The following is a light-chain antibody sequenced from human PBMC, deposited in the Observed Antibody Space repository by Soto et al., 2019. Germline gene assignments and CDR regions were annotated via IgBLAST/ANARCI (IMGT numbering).Light chain of an antibody. Sequence: EVMLTQSPATLSLSPGERATVSCRASQSVTGYLAWYQQQPGQAPRLPIYDASKRATGIPARFSGSGFGTDFTLTISSLEPEDFAVYYCQQRSKWRTFGQGSMV. CDR2: DAS. J-gene: IGKJ1*01. CDR1: QSVTGY. CDR3: QQRSKWRT. V-gene: IGKV3-11*01.